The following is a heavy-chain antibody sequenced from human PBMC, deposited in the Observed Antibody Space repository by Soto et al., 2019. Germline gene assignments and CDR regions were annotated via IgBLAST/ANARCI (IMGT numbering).Heavy chain of an antibody. J-gene: IGHJ4*02. CDR3: ARDSAAGEMATTPGY. CDR1: GFTFSSYG. D-gene: IGHD3-16*01. Sequence: QVQLVESGGGVVQPGRSLRLSCAASGFTFSSYGMHWVRQAPGKGLEWVAVIWYDGSNKYYADSVKGRFTISRDNSKNTLYLQMNRLRAEDTAVYYCARDSAAGEMATTPGYWGQGTLVTVSS. CDR2: IWYDGSNK. V-gene: IGHV3-33*01.